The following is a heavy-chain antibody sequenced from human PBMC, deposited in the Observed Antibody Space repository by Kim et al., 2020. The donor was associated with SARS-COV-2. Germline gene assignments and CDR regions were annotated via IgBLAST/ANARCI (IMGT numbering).Heavy chain of an antibody. CDR3: ARRGIVVVVANIDY. Sequence: TPPLKRRVTLSVDKSKNQFSRRLSSVTAADTAVYYCARRGIVVVVANIDYWGQGTLVTVSS. V-gene: IGHV4-34*01. D-gene: IGHD2-15*01. J-gene: IGHJ4*02.